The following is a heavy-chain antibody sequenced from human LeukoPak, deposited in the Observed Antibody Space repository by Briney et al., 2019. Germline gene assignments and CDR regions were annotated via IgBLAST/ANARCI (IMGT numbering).Heavy chain of an antibody. J-gene: IGHJ6*02. CDR2: ILYDGSNK. D-gene: IGHD3-9*01. CDR1: GFTFSSYG. CDR3: AKEYHLYYDILTGRYTGYYYGMDV. Sequence: PGGSLRLSCAASGFTFSSYGMHWVRQAPGKGLEWVAVILYDGSNKYYADSVKGRFTISRDNSKNTLYLQMNSLRAEDTAVYYCAKEYHLYYDILTGRYTGYYYGMDVWGQGTTVTVSS. V-gene: IGHV3-30*18.